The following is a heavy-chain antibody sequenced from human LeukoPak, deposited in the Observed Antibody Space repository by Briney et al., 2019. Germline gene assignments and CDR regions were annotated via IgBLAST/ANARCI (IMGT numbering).Heavy chain of an antibody. CDR3: ARGLLRYSGYDYGFDY. D-gene: IGHD5-12*01. CDR1: GFTFSSYG. Sequence: GRSLRLSSAASGFTFSSYGMHWVRQAPGKGLEWVAVIWYDGSNKYYADSVKGRFTISRDNSKNTLYLQMNSLRAEDTAVYYCARGLLRYSGYDYGFDYWGQGTLVTVSS. J-gene: IGHJ4*02. CDR2: IWYDGSNK. V-gene: IGHV3-33*01.